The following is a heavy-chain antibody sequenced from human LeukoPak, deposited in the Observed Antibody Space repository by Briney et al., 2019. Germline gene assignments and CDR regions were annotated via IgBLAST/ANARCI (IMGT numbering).Heavy chain of an antibody. CDR2: ISYDESNK. Sequence: GGSLRLSCAASGFTFSSYGMHWVRQAPGKGLEWVAVISYDESNKYYADSVKGRFTISRDNSKNTLYLQMNSLRAKDTAVYYCAKDEVSCGSCYLSWGQGTLVTVSS. CDR1: GFTFSSYG. D-gene: IGHD2-15*01. V-gene: IGHV3-30*18. J-gene: IGHJ4*02. CDR3: AKDEVSCGSCYLS.